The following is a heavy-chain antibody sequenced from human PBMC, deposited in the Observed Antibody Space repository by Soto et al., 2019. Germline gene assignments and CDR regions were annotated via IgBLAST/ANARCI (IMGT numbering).Heavy chain of an antibody. D-gene: IGHD6-13*01. CDR1: GFTFSSYG. J-gene: IGHJ4*02. CDR2: IWYDGSNK. V-gene: IGHV3-33*01. Sequence: QVQLVESGGGVVQPGRSLRLSCAASGFTFSSYGMHWVRQAPGKGLEWVAVIWYDGSNKYYADSVKGRITISRDNSKNPLYLQMNSLRAEDTAVYYCAREIAAAGEFDYWGQGTLVTVSS. CDR3: AREIAAAGEFDY.